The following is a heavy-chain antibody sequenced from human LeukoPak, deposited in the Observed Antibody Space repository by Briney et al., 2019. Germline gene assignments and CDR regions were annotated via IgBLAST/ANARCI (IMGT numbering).Heavy chain of an antibody. CDR2: ISRDGTDK. J-gene: IGHJ3*01. Sequence: GGSLRLSCAASGFTFSNYAMHWVRQAPGEGLEWMAVISRDGTDKYYADSVKGRLTISRDNSQSTLYLHMNSLSTEDTALYYCARAIRAPGTPENAFDLWGQGTMVTVSS. CDR1: GFTFSNYA. V-gene: IGHV3-30*04. CDR3: ARAIRAPGTPENAFDL. D-gene: IGHD6-13*01.